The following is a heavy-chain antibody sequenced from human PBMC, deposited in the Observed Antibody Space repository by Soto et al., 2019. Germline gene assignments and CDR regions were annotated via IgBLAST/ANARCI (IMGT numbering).Heavy chain of an antibody. J-gene: IGHJ6*02. CDR1: GYPFTSYA. Sequence: SVKVSCNASGYPFTSYAMHWVRQAPGQRLEWMGWVNAGNGTTKYSQKFQGRVTINRDTSASTDYMELSSLRSEDTDVYYCARNVVPAAMDYYYGMDVWGQGSTVTVSS. V-gene: IGHV1-3*01. CDR2: VNAGNGTT. CDR3: ARNVVPAAMDYYYGMDV. D-gene: IGHD2-2*01.